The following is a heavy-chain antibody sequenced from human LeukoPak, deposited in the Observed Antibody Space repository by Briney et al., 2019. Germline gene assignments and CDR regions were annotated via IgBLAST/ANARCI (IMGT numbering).Heavy chain of an antibody. CDR3: ARGYSYGYLHFDS. Sequence: GGSLRLSCGASGFTFSNYHMNWVRQAPGKGLEWVSSISTMSSYIYYADSVKGRFTVSRDNAKNSLYLQMNSLRAEDTAVYYCARGYSYGYLHFDSWGQGTLVTVSS. D-gene: IGHD5-18*01. CDR2: ISTMSSYI. V-gene: IGHV3-21*01. J-gene: IGHJ4*02. CDR1: GFTFSNYH.